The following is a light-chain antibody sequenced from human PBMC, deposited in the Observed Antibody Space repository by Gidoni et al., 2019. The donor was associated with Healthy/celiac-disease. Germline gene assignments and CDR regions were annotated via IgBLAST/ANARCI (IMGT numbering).Light chain of an antibody. CDR2: GAS. V-gene: IGKV3-15*01. CDR3: QQYKNWPPFT. CDR1: QSVSSN. J-gene: IGKJ3*01. Sequence: EIVITQSPATLSVSPGERATLSCRASQSVSSNLAWYQQKPGQAPRLRIYGASTRATGIPARFSGSGSGTEFTLTISSLQSEDFEVDYCQQYKNWPPFTFGPGTKVDIK.